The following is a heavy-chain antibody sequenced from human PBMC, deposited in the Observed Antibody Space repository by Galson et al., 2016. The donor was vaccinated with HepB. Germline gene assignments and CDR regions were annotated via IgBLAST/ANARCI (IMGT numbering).Heavy chain of an antibody. J-gene: IGHJ4*02. D-gene: IGHD2-2*01. V-gene: IGHV3-30-3*01. CDR2: ISYGGSNE. CDR3: ARGSIWCSSTSCYVDH. Sequence: SLRLSCAASGFTFSNFGMHWVRKAPGKGLEWVAFISYGGSNEYYADSVKGRFTISRENSKNTLYLQMNSLRAEDTAVYYCARGSIWCSSTSCYVDHWGQGALVTVSS. CDR1: GFTFSNFG.